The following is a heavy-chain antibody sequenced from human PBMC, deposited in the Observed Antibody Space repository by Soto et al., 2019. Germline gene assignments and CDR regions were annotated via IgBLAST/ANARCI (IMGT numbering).Heavy chain of an antibody. Sequence: PSQTLSLTCVISGDSVSSNSAAWNWIRQSPSRGLEWLGRTYYRSKWYNDYAVSVKSRITINPDTSKNQFSVKLTPVTAADTAVYYCARVAAVRSDSAGYHGMDVWGQGTTVTVSS. CDR3: ARVAAVRSDSAGYHGMDV. D-gene: IGHD3-22*01. CDR1: GDSVSSNSAA. J-gene: IGHJ6*02. V-gene: IGHV6-1*01. CDR2: TYYRSKWYN.